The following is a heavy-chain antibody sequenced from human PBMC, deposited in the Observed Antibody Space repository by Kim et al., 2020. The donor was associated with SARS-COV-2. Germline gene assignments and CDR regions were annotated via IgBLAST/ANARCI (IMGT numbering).Heavy chain of an antibody. Sequence: SETLSLTCAVSGGSISSGGYSWSWIRQPPGKGLEWIGYIYHSGSTYYNPSLKSRVTISVDRSKNQFSLKLSSVTAADTAVYYCARGGYSYGYRAADPLRTDYWGQGTLVTVSS. V-gene: IGHV4-30-2*01. CDR2: IYHSGST. J-gene: IGHJ4*02. D-gene: IGHD5-18*01. CDR3: ARGGYSYGYRAADPLRTDY. CDR1: GGSISSGGYS.